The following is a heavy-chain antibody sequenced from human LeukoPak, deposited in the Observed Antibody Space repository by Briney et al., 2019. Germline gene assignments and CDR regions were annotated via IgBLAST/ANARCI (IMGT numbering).Heavy chain of an antibody. CDR2: ISYDGSNK. Sequence: GGSLRLSCAASGFTFSSYGMHWVRQAPGKGLEWVAVISYDGSNKYYADSVKGRFTISRDNSKNTLYLQMNSLRAEDTAVYYCAKDGGYFDYWGQGTLVTVSS. D-gene: IGHD2-15*01. CDR3: AKDGGYFDY. CDR1: GFTFSSYG. J-gene: IGHJ4*02. V-gene: IGHV3-30*18.